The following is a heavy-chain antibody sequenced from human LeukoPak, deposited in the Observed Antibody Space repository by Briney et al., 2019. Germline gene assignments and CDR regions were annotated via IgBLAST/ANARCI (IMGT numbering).Heavy chain of an antibody. CDR1: GVSVSSNY. CDR2: IFSVGTA. J-gene: IGHJ4*02. V-gene: IGHV3-66*01. Sequence: GGSLRLSCAASGVSVSSNYMSWVRQAPGKGLEWVSVIFSVGTAYYADSVKGRFTISRDNAKNSLYLQMNSLRAEDTAVYYCARELSYWGQGTLVTVSS. CDR3: ARELSY.